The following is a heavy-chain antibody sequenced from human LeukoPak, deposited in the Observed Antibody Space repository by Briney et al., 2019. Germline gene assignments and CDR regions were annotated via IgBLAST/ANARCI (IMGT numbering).Heavy chain of an antibody. V-gene: IGHV4-59*01. CDR1: GGSISRYY. J-gene: IGHJ4*02. CDR3: ARGAAATY. D-gene: IGHD6-13*01. Sequence: SETLSLTCTVSGGSISRYYWSWIRQPPGKGLEWIGYIYSSGSTNYNPSLKSRVTISVDTSKNQFSLKLSSVTAADTAVYYCARGAAATYWGQGTLVTVSP. CDR2: IYSSGST.